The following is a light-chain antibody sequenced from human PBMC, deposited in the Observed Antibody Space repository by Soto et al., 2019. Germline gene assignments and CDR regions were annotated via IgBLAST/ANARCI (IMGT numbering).Light chain of an antibody. V-gene: IGLV2-23*01. Sequence: QSVLTQPASVSGSPGQSITISCTVTSSDVGSYNLVSWYQQHPGKAPKLMIYEGSKRPSGVSNRFSGSKSGNTASLTISGLQAEDEADYYCCSYAGSSTYVFGIGTKVTVL. J-gene: IGLJ1*01. CDR3: CSYAGSSTYV. CDR1: SSDVGSYNL. CDR2: EGS.